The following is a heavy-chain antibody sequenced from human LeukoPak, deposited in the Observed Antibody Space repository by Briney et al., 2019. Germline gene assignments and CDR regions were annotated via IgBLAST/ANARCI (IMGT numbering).Heavy chain of an antibody. CDR1: GGSISSSSYY. CDR3: ARVGDSYGPYYFDY. D-gene: IGHD5-18*01. J-gene: IGHJ4*02. CDR2: IYYSRST. V-gene: IGHV4-39*07. Sequence: PSETLSLTCTVSGGSISSSSYYWGWIRQPPGKGLEWIGSIYYSRSTYYNPSLKSRVTISVDTSKNRFSLKLSSVTAADTAVYYCARVGDSYGPYYFDYWGQGTLVTVSP.